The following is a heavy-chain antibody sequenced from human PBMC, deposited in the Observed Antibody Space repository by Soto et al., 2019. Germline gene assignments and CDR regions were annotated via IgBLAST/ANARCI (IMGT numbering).Heavy chain of an antibody. CDR1: GGSISSYY. V-gene: IGHV4-59*08. CDR3: ARQGPYGMDD. CDR2: IFYSGST. J-gene: IGHJ6*02. Sequence: PETLSLTCTVSGGSISSYYWSWIRQPPGKGLEWIGYIFYSGSTNYNPSLKSRVTISVDTSKNQFSLKLSSVTAADTAVYYCARQGPYGMDDWGQATTVTVSS.